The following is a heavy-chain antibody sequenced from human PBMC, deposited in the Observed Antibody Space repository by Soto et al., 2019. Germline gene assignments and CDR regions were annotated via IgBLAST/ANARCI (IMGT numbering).Heavy chain of an antibody. CDR1: GGTFSSYA. Sequence: QVQLVQSGAEVRKPGSSVKVSCKASGGTFSSYAISWVRQAPGQGLEWMGGIIPMFGTVKYAQKLQDRVTITAYESTSTAYMELSSLRSEDTAMYYCASVGFPWGQGTLVTVSS. D-gene: IGHD1-26*01. V-gene: IGHV1-69*01. J-gene: IGHJ5*02. CDR2: IIPMFGTV. CDR3: ASVGFP.